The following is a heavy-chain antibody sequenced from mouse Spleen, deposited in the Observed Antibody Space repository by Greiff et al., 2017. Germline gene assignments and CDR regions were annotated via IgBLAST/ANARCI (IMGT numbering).Heavy chain of an antibody. D-gene: IGHD3-2*01. V-gene: IGHV1-26*01. CDR3: ARSRQLGQGAMDY. CDR1: GYTFTDYY. CDR2: INPNNGGT. Sequence: EVQLQQSGPELVKPGASVKISCKASGYTFTDYYMNWVKQSHGKSLEWIGDINPNNGGTSYNQKFKGKATLTVDKSSSTAYMELRSLTSEDSAVYYCARSRQLGQGAMDYWGQGTSVTVSS. J-gene: IGHJ4*01.